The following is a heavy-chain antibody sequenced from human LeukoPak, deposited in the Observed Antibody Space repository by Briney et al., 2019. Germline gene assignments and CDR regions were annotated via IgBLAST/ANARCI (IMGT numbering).Heavy chain of an antibody. CDR2: IYYSGNT. J-gene: IGHJ4*02. D-gene: IGHD6-13*01. CDR1: GGSISSGIYY. V-gene: IGHV4-39*01. CDR3: ARHVRQQLPPKAFDY. Sequence: PSETLSLTCTVSGGSISSGIYYWGWIRQPPGKGLEWIGSIYYSGNTYYNPSLKGRVTISVDTSKNQLSLKLNSVTAADTAVYYCARHVRQQLPPKAFDYSGQGTLVTVSS.